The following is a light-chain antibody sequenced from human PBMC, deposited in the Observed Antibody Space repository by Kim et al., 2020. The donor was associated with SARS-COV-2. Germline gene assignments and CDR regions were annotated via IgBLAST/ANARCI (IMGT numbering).Light chain of an antibody. V-gene: IGLV1-51*01. CDR3: GTWDSSLSVWL. Sequence: APGQKVTISGSSSNIGTNYGSWYQQLPGTVPKVLIYDNNKRPSGIPDRFSGSKSGTSGTLDITGLQTGDEADYYCGTWDSSLSVWLFGGGTQLTVL. J-gene: IGLJ3*02. CDR1: SSNIGTNY. CDR2: DNN.